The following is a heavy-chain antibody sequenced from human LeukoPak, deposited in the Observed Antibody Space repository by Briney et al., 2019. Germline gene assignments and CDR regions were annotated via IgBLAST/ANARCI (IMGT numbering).Heavy chain of an antibody. V-gene: IGHV1-18*01. CDR2: ISGYNGNT. CDR1: GYTFTTSA. D-gene: IGHD1-26*01. CDR3: AREEGGSYQYGMDV. J-gene: IGHJ6*02. Sequence: ASVKVSCKASGYTFTTSAISWVRQAPGQGLEWMGWISGYNGNTIYAQKVQGRVTMTTDTSTKTAYMELRSLRSDDTAVYYCAREEGGSYQYGMDVWGQGTTVTVSS.